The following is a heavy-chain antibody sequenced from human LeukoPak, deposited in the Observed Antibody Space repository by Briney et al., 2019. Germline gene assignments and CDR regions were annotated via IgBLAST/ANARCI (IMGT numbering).Heavy chain of an antibody. Sequence: GASVKVSCKASGYTFTGYYMHWVRQAPGQGLEWTGIINPTTGDTTYAQKFQGRLTMTRDMSTSTVYMELSSLTSEDTAVFYCARYGFSTVWQGGWHAFDIWGQGTVVTVSS. J-gene: IGHJ3*02. CDR1: GYTFTGYY. CDR2: INPTTGDT. D-gene: IGHD6-13*01. V-gene: IGHV1-46*01. CDR3: ARYGFSTVWQGGWHAFDI.